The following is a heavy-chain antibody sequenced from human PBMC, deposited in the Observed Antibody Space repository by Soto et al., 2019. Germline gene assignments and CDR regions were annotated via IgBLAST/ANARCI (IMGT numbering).Heavy chain of an antibody. J-gene: IGHJ4*02. D-gene: IGHD3-22*01. CDR3: AKDSQYYYDSSGYYPDY. V-gene: IGHV3-23*01. CDR1: GFTFSSYA. Sequence: GGSLRLSCAASGFTFSSYAMSWVRQAPGKGLEWVSAISGSGGSTYYADSVKGRFTISRDNSKNTLYPQMNSLRAEDTAVYYCAKDSQYYYDSSGYYPDYWGQGTLVTVSS. CDR2: ISGSGGST.